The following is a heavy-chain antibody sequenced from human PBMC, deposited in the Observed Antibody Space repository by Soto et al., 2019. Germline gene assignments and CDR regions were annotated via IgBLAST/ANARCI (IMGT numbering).Heavy chain of an antibody. CDR1: GFTFSNAW. Sequence: GGSLRLSCAASGFTFSNAWMNWVRQAPGKGLEWVGRIRSKTDGGTTDYAAPVKGRFTISRDDSKNTLYLQMNSLKTEDTAVYYCTKANRYCSGANCFTFDYWGLGTLVTVSS. D-gene: IGHD2-15*01. CDR2: IRSKTDGGTT. V-gene: IGHV3-15*07. J-gene: IGHJ4*02. CDR3: TKANRYCSGANCFTFDY.